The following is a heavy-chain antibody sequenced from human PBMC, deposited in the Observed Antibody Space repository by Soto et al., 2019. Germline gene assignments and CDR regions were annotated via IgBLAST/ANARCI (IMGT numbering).Heavy chain of an antibody. D-gene: IGHD6-19*01. J-gene: IGHJ4*02. Sequence: GASVKVSCKASGYTFTGYYMHWVRQAPGQGLEWMGWINPNSGGTNYAQKFQGWVTMTRDTSISTAYMELSRLRSDDTAVYYCARSQGGIAVEFDYWGQGTLFTVSS. V-gene: IGHV1-2*04. CDR1: GYTFTGYY. CDR3: ARSQGGIAVEFDY. CDR2: INPNSGGT.